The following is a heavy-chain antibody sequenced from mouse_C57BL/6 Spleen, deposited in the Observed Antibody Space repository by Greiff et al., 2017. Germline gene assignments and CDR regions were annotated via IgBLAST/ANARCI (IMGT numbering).Heavy chain of an antibody. J-gene: IGHJ2*01. CDR2: INLNNGGT. CDR3: ARSHYGSSYNFDY. V-gene: IGHV1-26*01. CDR1: GYTFTDYY. Sequence: VQLQQSGPELVKPGASVKISCKASGYTFTDYYMNWVKQSHGKSLEWIGDINLNNGGTSYNQKFKGKATLTVDKSSSTAYMELRSLTSEDSAVYYCARSHYGSSYNFDYWGQGTTLTVSS. D-gene: IGHD1-1*01.